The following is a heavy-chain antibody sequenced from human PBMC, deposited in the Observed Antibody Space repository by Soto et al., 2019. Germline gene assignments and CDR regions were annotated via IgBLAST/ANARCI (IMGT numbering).Heavy chain of an antibody. Sequence: KLSETLSLTCTVSGGSISSSKYYWGWIRQAPGKGLEWIGSIYYSGSTYYNPSLKSRVTISVDTSKNQFSLKLSSMTAADTAVYYCARHGRYYDIGDLTDYWGQGSMVTVST. J-gene: IGHJ4*02. CDR1: GGSISSSKYY. D-gene: IGHD3-22*01. V-gene: IGHV4-39*01. CDR3: ARHGRYYDIGDLTDY. CDR2: IYYSGST.